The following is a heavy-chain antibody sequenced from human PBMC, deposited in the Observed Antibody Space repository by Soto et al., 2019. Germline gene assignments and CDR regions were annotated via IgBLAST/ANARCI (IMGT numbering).Heavy chain of an antibody. CDR2: IQQDGSVK. V-gene: IGHV3-7*05. CDR3: ARDVGYCTSIGCWDALDL. Sequence: EEQLVESGGGLVQPGGSLRLSCRASGFSLSNHWMDWVRQAPGKGLEWVANIQQDGSVKHYLDSVKGRFTISRDNAQNLVFLQMNSLWAEDTAVYYCARDVGYCTSIGCWDALDLRGQGTMVTVSS. D-gene: IGHD2-2*01. J-gene: IGHJ3*01. CDR1: GFSLSNHW.